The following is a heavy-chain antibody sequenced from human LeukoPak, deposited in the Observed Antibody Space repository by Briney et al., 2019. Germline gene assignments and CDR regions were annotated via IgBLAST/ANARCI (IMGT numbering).Heavy chain of an antibody. CDR3: AREVPASTYYYYYMDV. J-gene: IGHJ6*03. V-gene: IGHV1-8*01. CDR2: MNPNNGNA. D-gene: IGHD2-2*01. CDR1: GYTFTNNE. Sequence: VASVKVSCKASGYTFTNNEINWVRQASGQGLEWMGWMNPNNGNAGYAQKFQGRITMTRNTSISTAYMELRSPRSEDTAVYYCAREVPASTYYYYYMDVWGKGTTVTVSS.